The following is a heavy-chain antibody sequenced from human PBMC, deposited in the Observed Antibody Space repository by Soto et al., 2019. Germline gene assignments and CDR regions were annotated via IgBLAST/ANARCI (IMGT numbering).Heavy chain of an antibody. Sequence: ASVKVSCKASGYTFTGYYMHWVRQAPGQGLEWMGWNNPNSGGTNYAQKLQGWVTMTKDTSISTAYKELSRLRTDDTAFYYCARDLCVSSGWYNSNYYYGMDVWGQGTTVTVSS. J-gene: IGHJ6*02. D-gene: IGHD6-19*01. CDR1: GYTFTGYY. V-gene: IGHV1-2*04. CDR2: NNPNSGGT. CDR3: ARDLCVSSGWYNSNYYYGMDV.